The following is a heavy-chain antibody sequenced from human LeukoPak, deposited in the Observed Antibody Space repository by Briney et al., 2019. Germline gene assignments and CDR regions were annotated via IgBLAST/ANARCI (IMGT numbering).Heavy chain of an antibody. J-gene: IGHJ5*02. Sequence: GGSLRLSCAASGFTSSSYWMHWVRQVPGKGLVWVSRISGDGTARNYADSVKGRFTISRDDAKNTVDLQMNSLRGEDTAVYYCARAAIVVVVAATPVWFDPWGQGTLVTVSS. CDR1: GFTSSSYW. V-gene: IGHV3-74*01. D-gene: IGHD2-15*01. CDR3: ARAAIVVVVAATPVWFDP. CDR2: ISGDGTAR.